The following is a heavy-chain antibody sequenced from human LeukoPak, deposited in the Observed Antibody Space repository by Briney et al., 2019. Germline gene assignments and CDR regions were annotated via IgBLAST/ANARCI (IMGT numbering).Heavy chain of an antibody. J-gene: IGHJ4*02. V-gene: IGHV3-7*03. CDR3: ARSFPYGTTWYGRSDF. D-gene: IGHD6-13*01. Sequence: GGSLRLSCAASGFPFNAYWMTWVRQAPGKGLEWVANIRQDGDTKYYVDSVKGRFTISRDNAMNSLYLQMNNLRAEDTAIYYCARSFPYGTTWYGRSDFWGQGTLVTVSS. CDR2: IRQDGDTK. CDR1: GFPFNAYW.